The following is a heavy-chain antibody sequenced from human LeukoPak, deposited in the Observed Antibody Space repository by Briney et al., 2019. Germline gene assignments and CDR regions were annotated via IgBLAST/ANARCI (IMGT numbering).Heavy chain of an antibody. V-gene: IGHV3-53*01. Sequence: GGSLRLSCAASGFTVSSNYMSWVRQAPGKGLEWVSVIYSGGSTYYADSVKGRFTISRDNSENTLYLQMNSLRAEDTAVYYCAREIIQLPGYFDYWGQGTLVTVSS. CDR1: GFTVSSNY. CDR3: AREIIQLPGYFDY. J-gene: IGHJ4*02. D-gene: IGHD5-18*01. CDR2: IYSGGST.